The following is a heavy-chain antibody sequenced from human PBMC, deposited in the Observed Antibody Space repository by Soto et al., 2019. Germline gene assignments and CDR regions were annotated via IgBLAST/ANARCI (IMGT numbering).Heavy chain of an antibody. CDR2: INPNSGGT. V-gene: IGHV1-2*02. CDR1: GYTFTGYY. CDR3: ARALRITPFMDV. J-gene: IGHJ6*02. D-gene: IGHD3-3*01. Sequence: QVQLVQSGAEVKKPGASVKVSCKASGYTFTGYYMHWVRQAPGQGLEWMGWINPNSGGTNYAQKVQGRVTMTRDTSISTAYMELSRLRSDDTAVYYCARALRITPFMDVWGQGTTVTVSS.